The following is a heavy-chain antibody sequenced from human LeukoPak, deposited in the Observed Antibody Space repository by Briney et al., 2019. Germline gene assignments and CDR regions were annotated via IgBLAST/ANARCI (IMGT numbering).Heavy chain of an antibody. D-gene: IGHD3-22*01. CDR2: IYSGTNT. CDR3: ASNYYDATGT. Sequence: GGSLRLSCAASEFTVSSNYMAWVRQAPGKGLEWFSVIYSGTNTYHADSVKGRFTISRDNSKNTLYLQMNNLRAEDTAVYYCASNYYDATGTWGQGTLVTVSS. V-gene: IGHV3-53*01. CDR1: EFTVSSNY. J-gene: IGHJ4*02.